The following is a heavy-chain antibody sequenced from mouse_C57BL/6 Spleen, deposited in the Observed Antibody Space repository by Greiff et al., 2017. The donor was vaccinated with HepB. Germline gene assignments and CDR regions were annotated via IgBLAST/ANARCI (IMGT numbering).Heavy chain of an antibody. Sequence: EVQLQESGPGLVKPSQSLSLTCSVTGYSITSGYYWNWIRQFPGNKLEWMGYISYDGSNNYNPSLKNRISITRDTSKNQFFLKLNSVTTEDTATYYCARDRDFDYWGQGTTLTVSS. CDR2: ISYDGSN. CDR1: GYSITSGYY. CDR3: ARDRDFDY. J-gene: IGHJ2*01. V-gene: IGHV3-6*01.